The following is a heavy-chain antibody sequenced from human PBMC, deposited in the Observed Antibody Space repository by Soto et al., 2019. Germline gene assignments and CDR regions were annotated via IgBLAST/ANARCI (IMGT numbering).Heavy chain of an antibody. Sequence: SVKVSCKASGGTFSSYAISWLRQAPGQGLEWMGGIIPIFGTANYAQKFQGRVTITADESTSTAYMELSSLRSEDTAVYYCASLGYCSGGSCYYHPDWGQGTLVTVSS. CDR2: IIPIFGTA. D-gene: IGHD2-15*01. CDR1: GGTFSSYA. CDR3: ASLGYCSGGSCYYHPD. J-gene: IGHJ4*02. V-gene: IGHV1-69*13.